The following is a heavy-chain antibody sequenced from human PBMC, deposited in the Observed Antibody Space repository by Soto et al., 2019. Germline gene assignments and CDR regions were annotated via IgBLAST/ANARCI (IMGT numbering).Heavy chain of an antibody. J-gene: IGHJ6*02. V-gene: IGHV1-58*01. CDR3: AARSDFRFYYSDMDV. Sequence: QMQLVQSGPEVKKPGTSVKLSCKASGLTFSSSAVQWVRQSRGQRLEWIGWIVAGSGDTKYAQRFHERVTFSRDMSTDTAYMELSSVRSDDTGVYYCAARSDFRFYYSDMDVWGQGTTVTVSS. CDR1: GLTFSSSA. CDR2: IVAGSGDT. D-gene: IGHD3-3*01.